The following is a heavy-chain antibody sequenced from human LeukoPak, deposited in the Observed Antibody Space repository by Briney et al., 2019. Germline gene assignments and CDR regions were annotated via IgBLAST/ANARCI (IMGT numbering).Heavy chain of an antibody. V-gene: IGHV3-74*01. Sequence: GGSLRLSCAASRFSFSNYWMHWVRQAPGKGLVWVSRVKSDGSNPSYADSVKGRFTISRDNAENMLYLQMNTLGAEDTAVYYCARGIFSCSGSLDLRGQGTLVTVSS. CDR1: RFSFSNYW. J-gene: IGHJ4*02. D-gene: IGHD3-10*02. CDR3: ARGIFSCSGSLDL. CDR2: VKSDGSNP.